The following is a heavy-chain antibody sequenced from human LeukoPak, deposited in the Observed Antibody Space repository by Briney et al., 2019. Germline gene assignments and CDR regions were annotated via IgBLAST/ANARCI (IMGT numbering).Heavy chain of an antibody. V-gene: IGHV4-39*01. CDR3: ARHRRLRDFWSGFPSPYFQH. D-gene: IGHD3-3*01. CDR2: IYYSGST. Sequence: SETLSLTCTVSGGSISSSSYYWGWIRQPPGKGLEWIGSIYYSGSTYYNPSLKSRVTISVDTSKNQFSLKLSSVTAADTAVYYCARHRRLRDFWSGFPSPYFQHWGQGTLVTVSS. J-gene: IGHJ1*01. CDR1: GGSISSSSYY.